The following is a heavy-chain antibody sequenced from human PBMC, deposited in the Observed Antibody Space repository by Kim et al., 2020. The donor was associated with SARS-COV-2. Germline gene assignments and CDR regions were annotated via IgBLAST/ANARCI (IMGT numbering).Heavy chain of an antibody. Sequence: TLSLTCTVSGGSISSGGYYWSWIRQHPGKGLEWIGYIYYSGSTYYNPSLKSRVTISVDTSKNQFSLKLSSVTAADTAVYYCAVWFGELSPTPFDYWGQGTLVTVSS. CDR1: GGSISSGGYY. D-gene: IGHD3-10*01. CDR2: IYYSGST. J-gene: IGHJ4*02. CDR3: AVWFGELSPTPFDY. V-gene: IGHV4-31*03.